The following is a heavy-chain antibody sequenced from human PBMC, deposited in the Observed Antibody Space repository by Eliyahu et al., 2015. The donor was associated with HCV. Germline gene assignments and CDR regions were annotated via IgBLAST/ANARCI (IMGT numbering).Heavy chain of an antibody. Sequence: EVQLVESGGGLVKPGGSLRLSCAAXGFTFSSYSMNWXRQAPGKGLGWGSSISSSSSYIYYADSVKGRFTISRDNAKNSLYLQMNSLRAEDTAVYYCAREKVTVVSYGMDVWGQGTTVTVSS. CDR3: AREKVTVVSYGMDV. D-gene: IGHD4-23*01. CDR1: GFTFSSYS. J-gene: IGHJ6*02. V-gene: IGHV3-21*01. CDR2: ISSSSSYI.